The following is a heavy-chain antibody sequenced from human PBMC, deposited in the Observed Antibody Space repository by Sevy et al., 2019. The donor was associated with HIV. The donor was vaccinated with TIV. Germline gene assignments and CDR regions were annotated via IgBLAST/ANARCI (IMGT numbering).Heavy chain of an antibody. J-gene: IGHJ4*02. D-gene: IGHD2-15*01. CDR3: VRGGGGCDD. CDR2: IKGDGSDK. Sequence: GGSLRLSCAASEFTFSKYWMGWVRQAPGKGPEWVANIKGDGSDKYYLDSVKGRFTISRDNAKSSLYLRMNSLRDEDTATYYCVRGGGGCDDWGQGTLVTVSS. CDR1: EFTFSKYW. V-gene: IGHV3-7*01.